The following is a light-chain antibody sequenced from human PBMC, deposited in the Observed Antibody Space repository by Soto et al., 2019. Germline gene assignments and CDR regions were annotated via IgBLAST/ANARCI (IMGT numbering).Light chain of an antibody. J-gene: IGKJ3*01. V-gene: IGKV1-5*01. Sequence: THSPPILATSVGAGVPITNRASQSVGYWWAWYHQKPGKAPNLLIYDASTLASGFPSRFRGGGFGTEFPLTISSLHPDDSAMYYCQHYDTYSKAFGPGTRVEI. CDR2: DAS. CDR3: QHYDTYSKA. CDR1: QSVGYW.